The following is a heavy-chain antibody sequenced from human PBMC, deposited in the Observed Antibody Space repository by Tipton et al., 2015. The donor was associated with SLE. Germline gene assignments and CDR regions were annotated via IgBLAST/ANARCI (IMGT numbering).Heavy chain of an antibody. Sequence: TLSLTCTVSGGSISSGSYYWSWIRQPAGKGLEWIGYIYTSGSTNYNPSLKSRATISVDTSKNQFSLKLSSVTAADTAVYYCARAPTMTTVTTFDYWGQGTLVTVSS. J-gene: IGHJ4*02. CDR2: IYTSGST. CDR1: GGSISSGSYY. D-gene: IGHD4-17*01. V-gene: IGHV4-61*09. CDR3: ARAPTMTTVTTFDY.